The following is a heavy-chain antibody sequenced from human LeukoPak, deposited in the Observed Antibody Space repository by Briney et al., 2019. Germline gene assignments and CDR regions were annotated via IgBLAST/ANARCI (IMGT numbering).Heavy chain of an antibody. V-gene: IGHV1-69*13. CDR1: GGTFSSYA. D-gene: IGHD6-13*01. CDR2: IIPIFGTA. J-gene: IGHJ5*02. Sequence: VASVKVSCKASGGTFSSYAISWVRQAPGQGLEWMGGIIPIFGTANYAQKFQGRVTITADESTSTAYMELSSLRSEDTAVYYCARDGGTSSSSCWFDPWGQGTLVTVSS. CDR3: ARDGGTSSSSCWFDP.